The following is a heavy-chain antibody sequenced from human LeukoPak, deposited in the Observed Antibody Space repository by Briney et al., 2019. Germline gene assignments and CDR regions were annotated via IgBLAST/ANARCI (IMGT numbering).Heavy chain of an antibody. CDR1: GFTFSSYW. CDR2: INSDGSST. Sequence: QAGGSLRLSCAASGFTFSSYWMHWVRQAPGKGLVWVSRINSDGSSTSYADSVKGRFTISRYNAKNTLYLQMNSLRAEDTAVYYCARGPDRRAFDIWGQGTMVTVSS. J-gene: IGHJ3*02. V-gene: IGHV3-74*01. D-gene: IGHD3-22*01. CDR3: ARGPDRRAFDI.